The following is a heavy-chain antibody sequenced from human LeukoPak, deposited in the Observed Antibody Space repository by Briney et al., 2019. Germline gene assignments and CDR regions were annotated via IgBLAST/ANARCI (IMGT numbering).Heavy chain of an antibody. J-gene: IGHJ4*02. Sequence: PSETLSLTCSVSGGSISSRSHYWGWIRQSPGKGLEWIGTIYYSGTTFYNPSLQSRVSISVDTSRNQFSLSLNSVTAADTSVYYCTRRNDYDFWSGNQYYFDYWGQGTLVTVSS. D-gene: IGHD3-3*01. CDR3: TRRNDYDFWSGNQYYFDY. CDR2: IYYSGTT. V-gene: IGHV4-39*01. CDR1: GGSISSRSHY.